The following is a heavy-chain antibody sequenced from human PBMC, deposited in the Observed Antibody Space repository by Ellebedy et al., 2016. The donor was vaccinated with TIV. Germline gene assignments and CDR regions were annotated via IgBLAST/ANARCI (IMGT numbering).Heavy chain of an antibody. J-gene: IGHJ4*02. Sequence: SETLSLXCTVSGASTSSYYWSWIRQPPGKGLEWIGYFYYTGSIKYNPSLKSRVTISVDSSKNQFALELSSVTAADTAVYYCASWGDYSGNRHFDCWGQGTLVTGSS. D-gene: IGHD4-23*01. CDR1: GASTSSYY. CDR3: ASWGDYSGNRHFDC. V-gene: IGHV4-59*01. CDR2: FYYTGSI.